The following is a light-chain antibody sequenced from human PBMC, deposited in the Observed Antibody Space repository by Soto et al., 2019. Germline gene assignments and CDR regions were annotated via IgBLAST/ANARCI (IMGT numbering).Light chain of an antibody. CDR1: QGIHTA. V-gene: IGKV1D-13*01. Sequence: AIQLTQSPSSLSASVGDRVIITCLASQGIHTALAWYQQKPGNAPMLLIYDASTVEAGVPSRFSGSGSGTDFTLTISSLQPEDFATYYCQQFSNYPHVFGQGTRLEIK. J-gene: IGKJ5*01. CDR3: QQFSNYPHV. CDR2: DAS.